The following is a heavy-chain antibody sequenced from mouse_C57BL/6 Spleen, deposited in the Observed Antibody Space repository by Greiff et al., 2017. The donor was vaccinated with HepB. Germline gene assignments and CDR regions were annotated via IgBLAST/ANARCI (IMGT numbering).Heavy chain of an antibody. Sequence: EVMLVESGAELVKPGASVKLSCTASGFNIKDYYMHWVKQRTEQGLEWIGRIDPEDGETKYAPKFQGKATITADTSSNKAYLQLSSLTSEDTAVYYCARDGSSPYYYAMDYWGQGTSVTVSS. CDR2: IDPEDGET. CDR3: ARDGSSPYYYAMDY. D-gene: IGHD1-1*01. J-gene: IGHJ4*01. CDR1: GFNIKDYY. V-gene: IGHV14-2*01.